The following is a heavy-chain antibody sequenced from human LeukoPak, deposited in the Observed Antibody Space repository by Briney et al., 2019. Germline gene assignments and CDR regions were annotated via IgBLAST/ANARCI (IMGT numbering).Heavy chain of an antibody. CDR1: GFSFRSYW. J-gene: IGHJ4*02. D-gene: IGHD6-19*01. V-gene: IGHV3-7*01. CDR3: ASEYSSGWFDY. CDR2: IRQDGSEK. Sequence: GGSLSLSCAASGFSFRSYWMSWVRQAPGKGLEWVAYIRQDGSEKHYVDSVTGRFTISRDNAKNSLFLQMNSLRAEDTAVYYCASEYSSGWFDYWGQGTLVTVSS.